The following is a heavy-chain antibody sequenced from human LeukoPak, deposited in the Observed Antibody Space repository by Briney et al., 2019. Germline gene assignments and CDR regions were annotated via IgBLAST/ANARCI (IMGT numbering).Heavy chain of an antibody. Sequence: PGGSLRLSCAASGFTFSSYAMSWVRQAPGKGLEWVSAISGSGGSTFYADSVKGRFTISRDNSRNTLYLQMNSLRAEDTAVYCCAKDTGQWPTIPFDYWGQGTLVTVSS. CDR3: AKDTGQWPTIPFDY. CDR2: ISGSGGST. CDR1: GFTFSSYA. V-gene: IGHV3-23*01. J-gene: IGHJ4*02. D-gene: IGHD6-19*01.